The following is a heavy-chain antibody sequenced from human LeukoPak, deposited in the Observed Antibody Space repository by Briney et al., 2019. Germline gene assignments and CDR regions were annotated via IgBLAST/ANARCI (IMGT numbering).Heavy chain of an antibody. CDR3: ARARSGIAGFDP. CDR1: GYSISSGYY. J-gene: IGHJ5*02. CDR2: INHSGST. V-gene: IGHV4-38-2*02. Sequence: SETLSLTCTVSGYSISSGYYWGWIRQPPGKGLEWIGEINHSGSTNYNPSLKSRVTISVDTSKNQFSLKLSSVTAADTAVYYCARARSGIAGFDPWGQGTLVTVSS. D-gene: IGHD6-13*01.